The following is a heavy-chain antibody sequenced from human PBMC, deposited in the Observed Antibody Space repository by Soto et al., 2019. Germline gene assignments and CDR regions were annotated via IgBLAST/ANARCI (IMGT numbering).Heavy chain of an antibody. Sequence: PSETLSLTCTVSGGPISSGGYYWSWIRQHPGKGLEWIGYIYYSGSTYYNPSLKSRVTISVDTSKNQFSLKLSSATAADTAVYYCARTRGDFWSGYYPFDYWGQGTLVTVSS. CDR3: ARTRGDFWSGYYPFDY. J-gene: IGHJ4*02. V-gene: IGHV4-31*03. CDR2: IYYSGST. D-gene: IGHD3-3*01. CDR1: GGPISSGGYY.